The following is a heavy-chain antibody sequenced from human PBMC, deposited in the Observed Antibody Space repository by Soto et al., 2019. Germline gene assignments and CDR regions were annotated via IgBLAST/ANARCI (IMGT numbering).Heavy chain of an antibody. D-gene: IGHD3-22*01. V-gene: IGHV3-23*01. CDR2: ISGSGGST. CDR3: AKVRNLGTVVVPYYFDY. CDR1: GFTFSSYA. Sequence: EVQLLESGGGLVQPGGSLRLSCAASGFTFSSYAMSWVRQAPGKGLEWVSAISGSGGSTYYADSVKGRFTISRDNSKNTLYLQMNSLRAEDTAVYYCAKVRNLGTVVVPYYFDYWGQGTLVTVSS. J-gene: IGHJ4*02.